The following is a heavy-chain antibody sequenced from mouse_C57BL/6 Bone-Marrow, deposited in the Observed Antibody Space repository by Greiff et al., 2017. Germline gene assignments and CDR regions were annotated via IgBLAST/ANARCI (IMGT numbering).Heavy chain of an antibody. V-gene: IGHV1-64*01. CDR1: GYTFTSYW. CDR3: ASFFDY. Sequence: VQLQQPGAELVKPGASVTLSCKASGYTFTSYWMHWVKQRPGQGLEWIGMIHPNSGSTNYNETFKSKATLPVDKSSSTAYMQLSSLTSEDSAVYYCASFFDYWGQGTTLTVSS. J-gene: IGHJ2*01. CDR2: IHPNSGST.